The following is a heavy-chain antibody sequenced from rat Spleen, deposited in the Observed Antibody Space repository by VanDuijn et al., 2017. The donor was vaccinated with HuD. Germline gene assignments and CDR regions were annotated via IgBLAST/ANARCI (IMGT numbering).Heavy chain of an antibody. D-gene: IGHD3-1*01. V-gene: IGHV5-19*01. CDR1: GFTFSNYG. J-gene: IGHJ1*01. CDR2: ISPSGGST. Sequence: EVQLVESGGGLVQPGGSLKLSCAASGFTFSNYGMHWIRQAPTKGLEWVASISPSGGSTYYRDSVKGRFTISRDNAKSTLYLQMDSLRSEDTATYYCATELSRYFDFWGPGTMVTVSS. CDR3: ATELSRYFDF.